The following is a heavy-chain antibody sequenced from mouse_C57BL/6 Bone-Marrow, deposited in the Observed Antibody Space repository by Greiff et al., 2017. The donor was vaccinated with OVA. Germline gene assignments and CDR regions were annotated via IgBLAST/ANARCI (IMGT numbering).Heavy chain of an antibody. J-gene: IGHJ2*01. Sequence: EVKVVESGPGMVKPSQSLSLTCTVTGYSITSGYDWHWIRHFPGNKLEWMGYISYSCSTNYNPSLKSRISITHDTSKNHFFLKLNSVTTEDTATYYCARELRFYYFDYWGQGTTLTVSS. D-gene: IGHD1-1*01. CDR3: ARELRFYYFDY. CDR1: GYSITSGYD. V-gene: IGHV3-1*01. CDR2: ISYSCST.